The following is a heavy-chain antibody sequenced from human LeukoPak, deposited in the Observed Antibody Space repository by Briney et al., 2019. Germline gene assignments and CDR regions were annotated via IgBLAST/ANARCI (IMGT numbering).Heavy chain of an antibody. J-gene: IGHJ4*02. Sequence: RTGGSLRLSCAASGFTFSNAWMSWVRQAPGKGLEWVGRKSKTDGGTTDYAAPVQGRFTISRDDSKNTLYLQMNSLKTEDTAVYYCTTISDYPNYWGQGTLVTVSS. D-gene: IGHD4-11*01. CDR1: GFTFSNAW. CDR3: TTISDYPNY. V-gene: IGHV3-15*01. CDR2: KSKTDGGTT.